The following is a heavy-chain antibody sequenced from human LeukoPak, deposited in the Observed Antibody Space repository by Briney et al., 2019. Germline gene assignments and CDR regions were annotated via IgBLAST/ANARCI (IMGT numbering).Heavy chain of an antibody. CDR2: ISSSSTYI. CDR1: GFTFSSYG. CDR3: AKDGFGEMATKRGYFDY. J-gene: IGHJ4*02. V-gene: IGHV3-21*04. D-gene: IGHD5-24*01. Sequence: GGSLRLSCAASGFTFSSYGMNWVRQAPGEGLEWVSSISSSSTYIYYADSVKGRFTISRDNSKNTLYLQMNSLRAEDTAVYYCAKDGFGEMATKRGYFDYCGQGTLVTVSS.